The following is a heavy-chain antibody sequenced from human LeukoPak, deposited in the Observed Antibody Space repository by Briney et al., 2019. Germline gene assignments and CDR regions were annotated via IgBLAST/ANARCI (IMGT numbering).Heavy chain of an antibody. D-gene: IGHD5-18*01. CDR1: GGSFSGYY. V-gene: IGHV4-59*01. Sequence: KPSETLSLTCAVYGGSFSGYYWSWIRQPPGKGLEWIGYIYNSGTTNYNPPLKSRVTISVDSSKNQFSLKLTSVTAADTAVYYCARGARGYSYGWGQGTLVTVSS. CDR3: ARGARGYSYG. CDR2: IYNSGTT. J-gene: IGHJ4*01.